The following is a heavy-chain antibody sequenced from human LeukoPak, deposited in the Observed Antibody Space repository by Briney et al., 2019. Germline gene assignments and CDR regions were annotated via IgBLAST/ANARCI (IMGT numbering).Heavy chain of an antibody. CDR2: IRYDGSNK. V-gene: IGHV3-30*02. J-gene: IGHJ3*02. CDR1: GFTFSSYG. CDR3: AISRGPTDAFDI. Sequence: PGGSLRLSCAASGFTFSSYGMHWVRQTPGKGLEWVAFIRYDGSNKYYADSVKGRFTISRDNSKNTLYLQMNSLRAEDTAVYYCAISRGPTDAFDIWGQGTMVTVSS. D-gene: IGHD3-10*01.